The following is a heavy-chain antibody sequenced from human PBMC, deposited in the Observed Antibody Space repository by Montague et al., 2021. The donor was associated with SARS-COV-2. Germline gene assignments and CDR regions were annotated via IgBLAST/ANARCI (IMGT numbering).Heavy chain of an antibody. J-gene: IGHJ4*02. CDR2: IQQGESEK. CDR1: GFTFSRYW. CDR3: ARVDKAGQDQDY. D-gene: IGHD6-13*01. V-gene: IGHV3-7*01. Sequence: SLRLSCAASGFTFSRYWMSWVRQAPGRGLEWVSTIQQGESEKNYVESVKGRFTISRDNGRNALYLQMNSLRVEDTALYYCARVDKAGQDQDYWGQGTLVTVSS.